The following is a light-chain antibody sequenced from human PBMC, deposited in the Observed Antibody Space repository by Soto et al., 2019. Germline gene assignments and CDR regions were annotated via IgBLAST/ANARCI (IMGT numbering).Light chain of an antibody. V-gene: IGKV3-20*01. Sequence: EIVLTQSPGTLSLSPGERATLSCRASQSVSSTFLAWYQQKPGQAPRLLIFGVSNRATGIPDRFSGSGSGTDFTLTISSLQPEDFATYYCQQSYSTPWTFGQGTKVDIK. CDR3: QQSYSTPWT. J-gene: IGKJ1*01. CDR2: GVS. CDR1: QSVSSTF.